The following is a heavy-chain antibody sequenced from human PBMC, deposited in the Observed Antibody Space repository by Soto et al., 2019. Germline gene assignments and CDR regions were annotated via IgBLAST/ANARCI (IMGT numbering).Heavy chain of an antibody. CDR1: GGSISSSDYY. D-gene: IGHD3-16*01. V-gene: IGHV4-31*03. CDR3: ARGSKYNDYLQGGRFDP. J-gene: IGHJ5*02. Sequence: QVQLQESGPGLLKPSQTLSLTCTVSGGSISSSDYYWNWIRQHPGKGLEWIGYIYYTGTTYYNPTLKSRVAISLDTSKNQFSLNLSSVTAADTAVYYCARGSKYNDYLQGGRFDPWGQGTLVTVSS. CDR2: IYYTGTT.